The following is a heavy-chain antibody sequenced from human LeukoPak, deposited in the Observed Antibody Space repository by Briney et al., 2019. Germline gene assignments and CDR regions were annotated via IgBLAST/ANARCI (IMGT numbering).Heavy chain of an antibody. Sequence: SETLSLTCSVSGGSISSYYWSWIRQPPGKGLEWIAFVSYSGSTNYNPSLKNRVTMSRDTSKNQLSLKLSSVTAADTAVYYCARDRGSAGGFDFWGQGALVTVSS. CDR1: GGSISSYY. J-gene: IGHJ4*02. CDR3: ARDRGSAGGFDF. CDR2: VSYSGST. V-gene: IGHV4-59*01. D-gene: IGHD6-13*01.